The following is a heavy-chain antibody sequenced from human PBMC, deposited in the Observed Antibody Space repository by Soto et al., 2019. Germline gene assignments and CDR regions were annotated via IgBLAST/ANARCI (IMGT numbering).Heavy chain of an antibody. CDR1: GYTFTSYA. Sequence: QVQLVQSGAEVKKPGASVKVSCKASGYTFTSYAMHWARQAPGQRLEWMGWINAGNGNTKYSQKFQGRVTITRDTSASTAYMELSRLRSEDTAVYYCARAYGSAPLGYFDYWGQGTLVTVSS. J-gene: IGHJ4*02. V-gene: IGHV1-3*01. D-gene: IGHD3-10*01. CDR3: ARAYGSAPLGYFDY. CDR2: INAGNGNT.